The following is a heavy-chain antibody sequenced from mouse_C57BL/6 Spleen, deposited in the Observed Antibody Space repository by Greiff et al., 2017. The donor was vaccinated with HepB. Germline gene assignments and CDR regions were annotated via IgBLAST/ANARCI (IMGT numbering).Heavy chain of an antibody. CDR3: ARFDYDGYFDV. V-gene: IGHV4-1*01. J-gene: IGHJ1*03. CDR2: INPDSSTI. Sequence: EVKLLQSGGGLVQPGGSLKLSCAASGIDFSRYWMSWVRRAPGKGLEWIGEINPDSSTINYAPSLKDKFIISRDNAKNTLYLQMSKVRSEDTALYYWARFDYDGYFDVWGTGTTVTVSS. D-gene: IGHD2-4*01. CDR1: GIDFSRYW.